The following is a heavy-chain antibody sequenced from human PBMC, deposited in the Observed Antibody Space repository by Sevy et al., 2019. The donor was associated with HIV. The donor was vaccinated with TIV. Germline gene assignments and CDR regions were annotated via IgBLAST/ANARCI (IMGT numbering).Heavy chain of an antibody. Sequence: GGSLRLSCAASGFTFNYDGMYWVRQAPGKGLEWVSFIRYDGSNKDYADSVKGRFTISRDNSKNTVYLQMNSLRGEDTAVHHCAKDRVVVVPAAPGLGYYYGMDVWGQGTTVTVSS. J-gene: IGHJ6*02. CDR2: IRYDGSNK. D-gene: IGHD2-2*01. CDR1: GFTFNYDG. V-gene: IGHV3-30*02. CDR3: AKDRVVVVPAAPGLGYYYGMDV.